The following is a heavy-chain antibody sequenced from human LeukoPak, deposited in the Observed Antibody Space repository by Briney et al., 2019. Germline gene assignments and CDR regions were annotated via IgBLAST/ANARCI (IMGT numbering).Heavy chain of an antibody. CDR3: AKVGDY. V-gene: IGHV3-7*01. CDR2: IKQDGSEK. J-gene: IGHJ4*02. Sequence: PGGSLRLSCAASGFTFSSDWMSWVRQAPGKGLEWVANIKQDGSEKYYVDSVKGRFTISRDNAKNSLYLQMNSLRAEDTAVYYCAKVGDYWGQGALVTVSS. CDR1: GFTFSSDW.